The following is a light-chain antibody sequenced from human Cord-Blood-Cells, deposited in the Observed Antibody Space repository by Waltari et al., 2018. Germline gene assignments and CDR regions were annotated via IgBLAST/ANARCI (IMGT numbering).Light chain of an antibody. CDR2: EVS. V-gene: IGLV2-14*01. Sequence: QSALTQPASVSGSPGQSITISCPGTSSDVGGYNYVSWYQQHPGKAPKLMIYEVSNRTSGVSNRFSGSKSGNTASLTISGLQAEDEADYYCSSYTSSSTVVFGGGTKLTVL. CDR1: SSDVGGYNY. CDR3: SSYTSSSTVV. J-gene: IGLJ2*01.